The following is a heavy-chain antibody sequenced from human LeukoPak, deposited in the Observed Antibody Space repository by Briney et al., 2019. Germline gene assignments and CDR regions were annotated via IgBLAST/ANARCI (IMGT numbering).Heavy chain of an antibody. Sequence: GSSVKVSCKASGGTFSSYAISWVRQAPGQGLEWMGGIIPIFGTANYAQKFQGRVTITTDESTGTAYMELSSLRSEDTAVYYCARVPRSLHYYDSSGYYPNWGQGTLVTVSS. J-gene: IGHJ4*02. CDR1: GGTFSSYA. D-gene: IGHD3-22*01. CDR3: ARVPRSLHYYDSSGYYPN. CDR2: IIPIFGTA. V-gene: IGHV1-69*05.